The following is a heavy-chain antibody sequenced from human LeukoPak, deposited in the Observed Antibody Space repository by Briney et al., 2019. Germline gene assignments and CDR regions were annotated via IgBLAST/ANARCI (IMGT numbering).Heavy chain of an antibody. CDR3: ARRGVAAAGYDY. Sequence: SETLSLTCTVSGGSISSYYWSWIRQPPGKGLEWIGYIYYSGTTNYNPSLKSRVTILVDTSKNQFSLNLSSVTAADTAVYYCARRGVAAAGYDYWGQGTLVTVSS. V-gene: IGHV4-59*08. D-gene: IGHD6-13*01. J-gene: IGHJ4*02. CDR1: GGSISSYY. CDR2: IYYSGTT.